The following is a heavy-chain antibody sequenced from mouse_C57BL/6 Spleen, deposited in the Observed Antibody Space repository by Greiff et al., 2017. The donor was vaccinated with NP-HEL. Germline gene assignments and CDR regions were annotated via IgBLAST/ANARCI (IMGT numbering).Heavy chain of an antibody. V-gene: IGHV1-61*01. CDR3: AGRGGY. Sequence: QVQLQQPGAELVRPGSSVKLSCKASGYTFTSYWLAWVKQRPGQGLEWIGNIYPSDSETHYNQKFKDKATLTVAKSSSTAYLQLRGLASEDSAVNYCAGRGGYWGQGTTLTVSS. CDR1: GYTFTSYW. CDR2: IYPSDSET. J-gene: IGHJ2*01.